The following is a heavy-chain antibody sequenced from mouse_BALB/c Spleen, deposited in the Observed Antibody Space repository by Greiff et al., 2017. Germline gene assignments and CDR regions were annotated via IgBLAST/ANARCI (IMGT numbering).Heavy chain of an antibody. CDR1: GFTFSSFG. V-gene: IGHV5-17*02. J-gene: IGHJ4*01. Sequence: EVKLMESGGGLVQPGGSRKLSCAASGFTFSSFGMHWVRQAPEKGLEWVAYISSGSSTIYYADTVKGRFTISRDNPKNTLFLQMTSLRSEDTAMYFRANSEDCYYAMGYRGQGTSVTVSS. CDR3: ANSEDCYYAMGY. D-gene: IGHD4-1*02. CDR2: ISSGSSTI.